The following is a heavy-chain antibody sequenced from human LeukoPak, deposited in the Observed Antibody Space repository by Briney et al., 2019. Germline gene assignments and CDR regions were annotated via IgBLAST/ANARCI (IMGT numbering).Heavy chain of an antibody. J-gene: IGHJ4*02. CDR1: GYSISSGYY. D-gene: IGHD5-18*01. CDR3: ARGGYSYGQELFDC. Sequence: SETLSLICTVSGYSISSGYYWGWIRQPPGKGLEWIGSIYHSGSTYYNPSLKSRVTISVDTSKNQFSLKLSSVTAADTAVYYCARGGYSYGQELFDCWGQGTLVTVSS. CDR2: IYHSGST. V-gene: IGHV4-38-2*02.